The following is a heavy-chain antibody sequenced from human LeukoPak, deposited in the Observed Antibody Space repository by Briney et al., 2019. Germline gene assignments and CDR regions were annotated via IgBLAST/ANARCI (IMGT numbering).Heavy chain of an antibody. CDR3: ARPTAGFLYSGSYLY. D-gene: IGHD1-26*01. CDR1: GFTVSSNY. V-gene: IGHV3-21*01. Sequence: GGSLRLSCAASGFTVSSNYMSWVRQAPGKGLEWVSSISSSSSYIYYADSVKGRFTISRDNAKNSLYLQMNSLRAEDAAVYYCARPTAGFLYSGSYLYWGQGTLVTVSS. J-gene: IGHJ4*02. CDR2: ISSSSSYI.